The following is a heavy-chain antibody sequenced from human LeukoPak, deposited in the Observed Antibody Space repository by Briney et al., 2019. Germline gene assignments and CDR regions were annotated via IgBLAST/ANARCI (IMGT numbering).Heavy chain of an antibody. CDR1: GYTFNTYG. D-gene: IGHD3-9*01. CDR3: ARGEVLRYFDWLFGRPFFDYYFDY. V-gene: IGHV7-4-1*02. J-gene: IGHJ4*02. CDR2: INTNTGNP. Sequence: ASVKVSCKAPGYTFNTYGVIWVRQAPGQGLEWMGWINTNTGNPTYAQGFTGRFVFSLDTSVSTAYLQISSLKAEDTAVYYCARGEVLRYFDWLFGRPFFDYYFDYWGQGTLVTVSS.